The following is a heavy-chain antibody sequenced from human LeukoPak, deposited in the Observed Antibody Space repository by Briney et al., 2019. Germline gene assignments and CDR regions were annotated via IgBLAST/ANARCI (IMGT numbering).Heavy chain of an antibody. CDR2: IRGSGSGT. J-gene: IGHJ3*01. D-gene: IGHD4-17*01. Sequence: PGGSLRLSCAASGFTFSNYAMTWVRQAPGKGLEWVSSIRGSGSGTDYADSVEGRFTISRDNSRNTLYLQMNRLRAEDTAIYYCTKDPNGDYVGAFDLWGQGTLVTVSS. CDR3: TKDPNGDYVGAFDL. CDR1: GFTFSNYA. V-gene: IGHV3-23*01.